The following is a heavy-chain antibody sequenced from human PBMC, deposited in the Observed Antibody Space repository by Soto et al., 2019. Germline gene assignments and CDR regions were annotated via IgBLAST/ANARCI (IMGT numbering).Heavy chain of an antibody. J-gene: IGHJ3*02. CDR1: GFTFSSYA. D-gene: IGHD6-19*01. V-gene: IGHV3-23*01. CDR3: AKTTDGWFSAFEI. CDR2: ISGSGTTA. Sequence: HPGGSLRLSCAASGFTFSSYAMSWVRQAPGKGLEWVSAISGSGTTAYYADSVKGRFTFSRDNSKKTMYLQMNSLRAEDTAVYYCAKTTDGWFSAFEIWGQGTMVTVSS.